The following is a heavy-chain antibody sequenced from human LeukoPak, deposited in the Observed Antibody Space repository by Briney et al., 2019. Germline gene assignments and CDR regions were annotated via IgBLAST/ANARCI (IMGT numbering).Heavy chain of an antibody. J-gene: IGHJ6*02. V-gene: IGHV3-48*03. CDR2: ISSSGSTI. CDR3: ARDQYYYGMDV. CDR1: GFTFSSYE. Sequence: GGSLRLSCAASGFTFSSYEMNWVRQAPGKGLEWVSYISSSGSTIYYADSVKGRSTISRDNAKNSLYLQMNSLRAEDTAVYYCARDQYYYGMDVWGQGTTVTVSS.